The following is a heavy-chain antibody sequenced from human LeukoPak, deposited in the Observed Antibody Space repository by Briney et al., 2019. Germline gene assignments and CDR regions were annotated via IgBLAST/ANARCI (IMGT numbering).Heavy chain of an antibody. J-gene: IGHJ4*02. CDR3: VKDNPLDY. D-gene: IGHD1-14*01. V-gene: IGHV3-30*02. Sequence: GGSLRLSCIASGFTFSSYSMHWVRQAPGKGLEWVAFIRYDGNNKLYADSMKGQFTISRDNSKNTLYLHINSLRAEDTAVYYCVKDNPLDYWGQGTLVIVSS. CDR1: GFTFSSYS. CDR2: IRYDGNNK.